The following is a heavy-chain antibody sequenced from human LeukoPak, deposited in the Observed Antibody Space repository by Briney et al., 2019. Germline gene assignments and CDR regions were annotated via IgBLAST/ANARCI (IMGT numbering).Heavy chain of an antibody. CDR1: GFTFSTYS. D-gene: IGHD6-6*01. CDR2: ISSGSTII. Sequence: GGSLRLSCAASGFTFSTYSMTWVRQAPGKGLEWVSYISSGSTIIYYADSVKGRFTISRDNSKNTLYLQMNSLRAEDTAVYSCAKGSTSYDYWGQGTLVTVSS. CDR3: AKGSTSYDY. V-gene: IGHV3-48*01. J-gene: IGHJ4*02.